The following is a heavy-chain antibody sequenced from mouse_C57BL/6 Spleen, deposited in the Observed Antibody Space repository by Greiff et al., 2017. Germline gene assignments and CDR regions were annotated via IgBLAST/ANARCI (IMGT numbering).Heavy chain of an antibody. CDR2: ISYSGST. CDR3: ARGGVYGNPDY. CDR1: GYSITSGYD. J-gene: IGHJ2*01. V-gene: IGHV3-1*01. Sequence: EVKLVESGPGMVKPSQSLSLPCTVTGYSITSGYDWHWIRHFPGNKLEWMGYISYSGSTNYNPSLKSRISITHDTSKNHFFLKLNSVTTEDTATYYCARGGVYGNPDYWGQGTTLTVSS. D-gene: IGHD2-1*01.